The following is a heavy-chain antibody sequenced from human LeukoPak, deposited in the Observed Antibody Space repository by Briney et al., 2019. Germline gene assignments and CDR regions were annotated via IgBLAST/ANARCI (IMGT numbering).Heavy chain of an antibody. CDR2: ISAYNGNT. CDR3: ARLVGVLLWFGESNNYAFDI. V-gene: IGHV1-18*01. CDR1: GYTFTSYG. J-gene: IGHJ3*02. Sequence: ASVKVSCKASGYTFTSYGISWVRQAPGQGLEWMGWISAYNGNTNYAQKLQGRVTMTTDTSTSTAYMELSSLRSDDTAVYYCARLVGVLLWFGESNNYAFDIWGQGTMVTVSS. D-gene: IGHD3-10*01.